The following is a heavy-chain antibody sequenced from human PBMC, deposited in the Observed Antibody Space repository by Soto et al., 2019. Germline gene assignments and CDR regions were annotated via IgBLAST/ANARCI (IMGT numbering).Heavy chain of an antibody. CDR1: GFTFSSYG. V-gene: IGHV3-30*18. CDR3: AKYLMDYYYYGMDV. D-gene: IGHD3-10*01. Sequence: GGSLRLSCAASGFTFSSYGMHWVRQAPGKGLEWVAVISYDGSNKYYADSVKGRFTISRDNSKNTLYLQMNSLRAEDTAVYYCAKYLMDYYYYGMDVWGQGTTVTVSS. J-gene: IGHJ6*02. CDR2: ISYDGSNK.